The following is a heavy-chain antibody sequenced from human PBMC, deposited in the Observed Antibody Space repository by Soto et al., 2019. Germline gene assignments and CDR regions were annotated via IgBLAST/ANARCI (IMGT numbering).Heavy chain of an antibody. J-gene: IGHJ5*02. Sequence: EVQLVESGGGLVQPGRSLRLSCAASGFTFDDYAMHWVRQAPGKGLEWVSGISGSGGSTYYADSVKGRFTISRDNSKNTLYLQMNSLRAEDTAVYYCAKDVAISSGSNWFDPWGQGTLVTVSS. V-gene: IGHV3-23*04. CDR2: ISGSGGST. CDR1: GFTFDDYA. CDR3: AKDVAISSGSNWFDP. D-gene: IGHD6-19*01.